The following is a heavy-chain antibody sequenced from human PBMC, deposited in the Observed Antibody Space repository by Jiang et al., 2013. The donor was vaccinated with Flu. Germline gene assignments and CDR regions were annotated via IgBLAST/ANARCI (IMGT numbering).Heavy chain of an antibody. D-gene: IGHD3-22*01. J-gene: IGHJ4*02. Sequence: GLVKPSETLSLTCTVSGGLVSSGSYYWSWIRQSPGKGLEWIGYIYYSGTTNYNPSLKSRVTISVDTSKNHFSLKLSSVTAADTAVYYCARWYFDSSGLRYFDYWGQGTLVTVSS. CDR2: IYYSGTT. CDR1: GGLVSSGSYY. CDR3: ARWYFDSSGLRYFDY. V-gene: IGHV4-61*03.